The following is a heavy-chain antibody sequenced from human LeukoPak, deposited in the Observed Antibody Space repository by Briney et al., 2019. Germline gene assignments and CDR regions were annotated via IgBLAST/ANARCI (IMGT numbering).Heavy chain of an antibody. V-gene: IGHV3-66*01. J-gene: IGHJ4*02. CDR1: GFTVSSNH. CDR2: IYSGGST. Sequence: GGSLRLSCAASGFTVSSNHMSWVRQAPGKGLEWVSVIYSGGSTYYADSVKGRFTISRDNSKNTLYLQMNSLRAEDTAVYYCASIMVRGVIPPFDYWGQGTLVTVSS. D-gene: IGHD3-10*01. CDR3: ASIMVRGVIPPFDY.